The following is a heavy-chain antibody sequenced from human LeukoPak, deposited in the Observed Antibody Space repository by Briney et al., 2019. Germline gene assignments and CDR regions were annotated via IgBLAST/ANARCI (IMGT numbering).Heavy chain of an antibody. CDR1: GGSFSGYY. J-gene: IGHJ5*02. CDR2: INHSGST. CDR3: ARGAVPAAINVRRWFDP. D-gene: IGHD2-2*01. V-gene: IGHV4-34*01. Sequence: SETLSLTCAVYGGSFSGYYWSWIRQPPGKGLEWIGEINHSGSTNYNPSLKSRVTISVDTSKNQFSLKLSSVTAADTAVYYCARGAVPAAINVRRWFDPWGQGTLVTVSS.